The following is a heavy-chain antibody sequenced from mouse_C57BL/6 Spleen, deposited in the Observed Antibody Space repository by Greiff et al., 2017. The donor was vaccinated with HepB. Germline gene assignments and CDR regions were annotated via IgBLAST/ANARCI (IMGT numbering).Heavy chain of an antibody. J-gene: IGHJ4*01. CDR1: GYAFSSYW. Sequence: QVQLQQSGAELVKPGASVKISCKASGYAFSSYWMNWVKQRPGKGLEWIGQIYPGDGDTNYNGKFKGKATLTADKSSSTAYMQLSSLTSEDSAVYFCARSPSLAPYYYAMDYWGQGTSVTVSS. CDR3: ARSPSLAPYYYAMDY. CDR2: IYPGDGDT. V-gene: IGHV1-80*01.